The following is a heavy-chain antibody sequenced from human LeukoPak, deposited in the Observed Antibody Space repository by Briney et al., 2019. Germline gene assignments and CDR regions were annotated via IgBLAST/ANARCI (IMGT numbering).Heavy chain of an antibody. CDR3: ARERADIVLMVYAIGHDAFDI. D-gene: IGHD2-8*01. Sequence: GGSLRLSCAASGFTFDDYGMSWVRQAPGKGLEWVSGINWNGGSTGYADSVKGRFTISRDNAKNSLYLQMNSLRAEDTALYYCARERADIVLMVYAIGHDAFDIWGQGTMVTVSS. V-gene: IGHV3-20*04. J-gene: IGHJ3*02. CDR2: INWNGGST. CDR1: GFTFDDYG.